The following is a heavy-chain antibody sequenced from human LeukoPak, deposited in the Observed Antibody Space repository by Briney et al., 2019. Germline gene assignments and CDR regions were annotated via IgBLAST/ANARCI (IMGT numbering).Heavy chain of an antibody. CDR1: GYTFTSYG. CDR2: ISAYNGNT. Sequence: GASVKVSCKASGYTFTSYGISWVRQAPGQGLEWMGWISAYNGNTNYAQKLQGRVTMTTDTSTSTAYMELRSLRSDDTAVYYCARYFGYYDFWSGYYGFDYWGQGTLVTVSS. D-gene: IGHD3-3*01. CDR3: ARYFGYYDFWSGYYGFDY. V-gene: IGHV1-18*01. J-gene: IGHJ4*02.